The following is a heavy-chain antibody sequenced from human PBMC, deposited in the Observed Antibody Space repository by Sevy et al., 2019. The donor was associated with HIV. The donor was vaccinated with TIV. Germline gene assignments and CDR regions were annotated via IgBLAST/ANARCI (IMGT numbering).Heavy chain of an antibody. D-gene: IGHD3-22*01. J-gene: IGHJ6*02. Sequence: GGSLRLSCAASGFTFSIYSMTWVRQAPGKGLEWVSSISSRSSYIYYADSVKGRFTISRDNAKNTLYLQMNPLRAEDTAVYFCARDRYYDASGYYYYYYGMDVWGQGTTVTVSS. V-gene: IGHV3-21*01. CDR3: ARDRYYDASGYYYYYYGMDV. CDR1: GFTFSIYS. CDR2: ISSRSSYI.